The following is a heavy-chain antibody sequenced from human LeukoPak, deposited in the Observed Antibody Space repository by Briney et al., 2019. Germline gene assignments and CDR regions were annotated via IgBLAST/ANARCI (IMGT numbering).Heavy chain of an antibody. CDR3: ARERLESGYSSSWYFDY. CDR2: IYYSGST. D-gene: IGHD6-13*01. J-gene: IGHJ4*02. V-gene: IGHV4-59*01. Sequence: SETLSLTCTVSGGSISSYYWSWIRQPPGRGLEWIGYIYYSGSTNYNPSLKSRVTISVDTSKNQFSLKLSSVTAADTAVYYCARERLESGYSSSWYFDYWGQGTLVTVSS. CDR1: GGSISSYY.